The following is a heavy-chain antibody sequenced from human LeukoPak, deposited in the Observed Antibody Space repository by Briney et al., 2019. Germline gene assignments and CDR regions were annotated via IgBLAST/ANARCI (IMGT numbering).Heavy chain of an antibody. D-gene: IGHD1-26*01. CDR2: FDPEDGET. J-gene: IGHJ4*02. CDR1: GYTLTELS. V-gene: IGHV1-24*01. Sequence: ASVKVSCKVSGYTLTELSMHWVRQAPGKGLEWMGGFDPEDGETIYAQKFQGRVTLTTDTSTSTAYMELRSLRSDDTAVYYCVRGGSSIGYDYWGQGTLVTVSS. CDR3: VRGGSSIGYDY.